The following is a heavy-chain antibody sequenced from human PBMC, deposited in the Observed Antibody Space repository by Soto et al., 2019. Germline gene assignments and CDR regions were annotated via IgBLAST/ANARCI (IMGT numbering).Heavy chain of an antibody. CDR3: ARDTQGGFYDSSGYYQGY. V-gene: IGHV3-30-3*01. CDR1: GFTFSSYA. Sequence: GGSLRLSCAASGFTFSSYAMHWVRQAPGKGLEWVAVISYDGSNKYYADSVKGRFTISRDNSKNTLYLQMNSLRAEDTAVYYCARDTQGGFYDSSGYYQGYWGQGTLVTVSS. CDR2: ISYDGSNK. J-gene: IGHJ4*02. D-gene: IGHD3-22*01.